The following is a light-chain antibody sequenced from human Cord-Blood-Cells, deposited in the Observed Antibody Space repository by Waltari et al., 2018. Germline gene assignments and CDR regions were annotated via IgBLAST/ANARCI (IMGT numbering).Light chain of an antibody. J-gene: IGKJ5*01. CDR1: PGISSY. V-gene: IGKV1-39*01. Sequence: DIQMTQSPSSLSASVGDRVTITCRASPGISSYLNWYQQKPGKAPKLLIYAASSLQSGVPSRFSGGGCGTDFPLTISSLQPEDFATYYCQQSYSTPPSTFGQGTRLESK. CDR2: AAS. CDR3: QQSYSTPPST.